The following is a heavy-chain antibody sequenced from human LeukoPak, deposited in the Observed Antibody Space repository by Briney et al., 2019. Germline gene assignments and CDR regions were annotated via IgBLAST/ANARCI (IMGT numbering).Heavy chain of an antibody. J-gene: IGHJ4*02. Sequence: SETLSLTCAVYGGSFSGYYWSWIRQPPGKGLEWIGEINHSGSTNYDPSLKSRVTISVDTSKNQVSLKLSSVTAADTAVYYCARATDDSSGTGGYFDYWGQGTLVTVSS. CDR1: GGSFSGYY. D-gene: IGHD3-22*01. CDR2: INHSGST. V-gene: IGHV4-34*01. CDR3: ARATDDSSGTGGYFDY.